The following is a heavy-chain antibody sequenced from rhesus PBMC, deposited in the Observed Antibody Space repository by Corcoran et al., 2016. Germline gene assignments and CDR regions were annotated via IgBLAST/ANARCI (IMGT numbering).Heavy chain of an antibody. CDR3: GRRGIAAAGTYFDS. V-gene: IGHV4S14*01. CDR1: GYSITSGYY. J-gene: IGHJ4*01. CDR2: ISSGGSN. D-gene: IGHD6-31*01. Sequence: QVQLQESGPGLVKPSETLSLTCAVSGYSITSGYYWGWIRQPPGKGLEWIGHISSGGSNYLNPSLKSRVTLSVDTSKTQFSLKLNSVTAADTAVYFCGRRGIAAAGTYFDSWGQGVLVTVSS.